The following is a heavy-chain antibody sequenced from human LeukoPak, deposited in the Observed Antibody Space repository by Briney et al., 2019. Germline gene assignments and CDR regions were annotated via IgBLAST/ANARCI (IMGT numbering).Heavy chain of an antibody. Sequence: PGRSLRLSCAASGFTFSRHDMHWVRQASGRGLEWVALISYDGTNKYYGDSVKGRFTISRDNSKNTLYLQMNSLRPEDTAVYYCAKRMEYYYGMDVWGQGTTVTVSS. CDR1: GFTFSRHD. J-gene: IGHJ6*02. CDR3: AKRMEYYYGMDV. CDR2: ISYDGTNK. D-gene: IGHD1-1*01. V-gene: IGHV3-30*18.